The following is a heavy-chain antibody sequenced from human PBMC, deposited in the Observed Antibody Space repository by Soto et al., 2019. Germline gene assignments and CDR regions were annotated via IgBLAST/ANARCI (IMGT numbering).Heavy chain of an antibody. J-gene: IGHJ6*02. CDR1: GFSLSTSGMC. CDR3: ARTGSIAAPYYYYYGMDV. V-gene: IGHV2-70*11. Sequence: SGPTLVNPTQALTLTCTFSGFSLSTSGMCVSWIRQPPGKALEWLARIDWGDDKYYSTSLKTRLTISKDTSKNQVVLTMTNMDPVDTATYYCARTGSIAAPYYYYYGMDVWGQGTTVTVSS. CDR2: IDWGDDK. D-gene: IGHD6-6*01.